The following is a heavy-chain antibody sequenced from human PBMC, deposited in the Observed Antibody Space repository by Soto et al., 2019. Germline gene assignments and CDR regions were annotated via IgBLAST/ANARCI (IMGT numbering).Heavy chain of an antibody. CDR1: GFTFGIYD. CDR3: VRGRDSGLYYFDS. Sequence: PGGSLRLSCAASGFTFGIYDMHWVRQATGKGLEWVSTINTAGDTYSPGSVKGRFTISRENAKNSLYLQMNSLRVDDTAVYFCVRGRDSGLYYFDSWGQGTLVTVSS. CDR2: INTAGDT. D-gene: IGHD2-21*01. V-gene: IGHV3-13*01. J-gene: IGHJ4*02.